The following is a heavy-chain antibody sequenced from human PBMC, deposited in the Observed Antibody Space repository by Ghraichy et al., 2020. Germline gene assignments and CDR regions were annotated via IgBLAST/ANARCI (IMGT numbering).Heavy chain of an antibody. CDR1: GGSISSYY. J-gene: IGHJ3*02. Sequence: SETLSLTCTVSGGSISSYYWSWIRQPPGKGLEWIGYIYYSGSTNYNPSLKSRVTISVDTSKNQFSLKLSSVTAADTAVYYCARLAGTWSGYLFPDAFDIWGQGTMVTVSS. CDR3: ARLAGTWSGYLFPDAFDI. D-gene: IGHD3-3*01. V-gene: IGHV4-59*01. CDR2: IYYSGST.